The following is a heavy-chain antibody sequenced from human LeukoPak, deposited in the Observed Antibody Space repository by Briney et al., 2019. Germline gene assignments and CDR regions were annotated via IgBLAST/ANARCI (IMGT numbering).Heavy chain of an antibody. D-gene: IGHD2-15*01. CDR1: GGTFSSYA. CDR3: ARQIVVVVAATLDYYYYGMDV. V-gene: IGHV1-69*13. Sequence: SVKVSCKASGGTFSSYAISWVRQAPGQGLEWMGGIIPIFGTANYAQKFQGRVTITADESTSTAYMELSSLRSEDTAVYYCARQIVVVVAATLDYYYYGMDVWGQGTTVTVSS. J-gene: IGHJ6*02. CDR2: IIPIFGTA.